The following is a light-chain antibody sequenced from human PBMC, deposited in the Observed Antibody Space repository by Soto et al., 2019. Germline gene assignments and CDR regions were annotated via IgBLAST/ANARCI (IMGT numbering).Light chain of an antibody. CDR1: QSIGTA. Sequence: DFQMTQSPSSLSASVGDRVSITCRASQSIGTALTWYQQNPGKAPKLLIYSASTMQGGGPSRFSDRGSGTDFSLSISSLHPEDSATYSLPQSYPSQFSCGPGTKVDVK. CDR3: PQSYPSQFS. CDR2: SAS. V-gene: IGKV1-39*01. J-gene: IGKJ3*01.